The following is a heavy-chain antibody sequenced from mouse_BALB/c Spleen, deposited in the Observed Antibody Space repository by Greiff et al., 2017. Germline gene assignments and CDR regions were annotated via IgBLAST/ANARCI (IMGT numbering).Heavy chain of an antibody. V-gene: IGHV1S132*01. J-gene: IGHJ3*01. Sequence: VKLQQSGAELVKPGASVKLSCKTSGYTFTSYWIQWVKQRPGQGLGWIGEIFPGTGTTYYNEKFKGKATLTIDTSSSTAYMQLSSLTSEDSAVYFCASQRFAYWGQGTLVTVSA. CDR2: IFPGTGTT. CDR1: GYTFTSYW. CDR3: ASQRFAY.